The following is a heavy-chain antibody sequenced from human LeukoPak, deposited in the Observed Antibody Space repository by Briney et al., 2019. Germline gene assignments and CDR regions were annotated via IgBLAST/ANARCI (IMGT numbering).Heavy chain of an antibody. CDR2: IYHSGST. CDR1: GGSISSSNW. CDR3: ARVLSSGWYGGYFDY. V-gene: IGHV4-4*02. J-gene: IGHJ4*02. Sequence: SETLSLTCAVSGGSISSSNWWSWVCQPPGKGLEWIGEIYHSGSTNYNPSLKSRVTISVDKSKNQFSLKLSSVTAADTAVYYCARVLSSGWYGGYFDYWGQGTLVTVSS. D-gene: IGHD6-19*01.